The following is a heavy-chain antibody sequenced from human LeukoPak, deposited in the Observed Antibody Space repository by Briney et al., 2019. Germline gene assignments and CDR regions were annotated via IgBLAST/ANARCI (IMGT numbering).Heavy chain of an antibody. D-gene: IGHD6-6*01. Sequence: GGSLRLSCAASGFTFDDYTMHWVRQAPGKGLEWVCLINWGGGSTYYADSLKGRFTISRDNSKNSLYLQMNSLRTEDTALYYCAKDSRYSNSPGAIDYWGQGTLVTVSS. CDR3: AKDSRYSNSPGAIDY. CDR2: INWGGGST. CDR1: GFTFDDYT. J-gene: IGHJ4*02. V-gene: IGHV3-43*01.